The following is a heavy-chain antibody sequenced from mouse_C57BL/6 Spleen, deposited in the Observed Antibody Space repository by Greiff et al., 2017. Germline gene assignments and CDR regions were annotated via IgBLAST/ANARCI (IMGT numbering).Heavy chain of an antibody. CDR2: IDPSDSYT. CDR3: ARRSGDDYDEAWFAY. D-gene: IGHD2-4*01. V-gene: IGHV1-50*01. CDR1: GYTFTSYW. Sequence: QVQLQQPGAELVKPGASVKLSCKASGYTFTSYWMQWVKQRPGQGLEWIGEIDPSDSYTNYNQKFKGKATLTVDTSSSTAYMQLSSLTSEDAAVYYCARRSGDDYDEAWFAYWGQGTLVTVSA. J-gene: IGHJ3*01.